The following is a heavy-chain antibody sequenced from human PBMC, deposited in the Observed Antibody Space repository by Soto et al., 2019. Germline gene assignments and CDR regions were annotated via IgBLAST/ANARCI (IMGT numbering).Heavy chain of an antibody. CDR2: IGGAGDT. Sequence: GGSLRLSCAASGFTFSRSDMHWVHQPPGGGLEWVSGIGGAGDTYYLGSVQGRFTISRDNANNSLYLQMNSLRAEDSALYYCVRDRSVAGTGEFDFWGQGTPVTVSS. CDR1: GFTFSRSD. D-gene: IGHD6-19*01. CDR3: VRDRSVAGTGEFDF. V-gene: IGHV3-13*01. J-gene: IGHJ4*02.